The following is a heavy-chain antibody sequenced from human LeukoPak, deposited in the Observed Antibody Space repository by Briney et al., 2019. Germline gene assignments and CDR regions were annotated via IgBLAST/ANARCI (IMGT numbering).Heavy chain of an antibody. CDR1: GFTFSSYA. V-gene: IGHV3-23*01. CDR3: AKFRLSTVTTEFDY. J-gene: IGHJ4*02. D-gene: IGHD4-17*01. CDR2: ISGSGGST. Sequence: GGSLRLSCAASGFTFSSYAMSWVRQAPGKGPEWVSAISGSGGSTYYADSVKGRFTISRDNSKNTLYLQMNSLRAEDTAVYYCAKFRLSTVTTEFDYWGQGTLVTVSS.